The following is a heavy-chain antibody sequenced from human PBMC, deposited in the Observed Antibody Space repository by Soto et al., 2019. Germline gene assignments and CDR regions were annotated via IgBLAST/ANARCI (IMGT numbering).Heavy chain of an antibody. V-gene: IGHV1-69*12. J-gene: IGHJ5*02. Sequence: QVQLVQSGAEVKKPGSSVKVSCKASGGTFSSYAISWVRQAPGQGLEWMGGIIPIFGTANYAQKFQGRVTSTADESTSTAYMELSSLRSEDTAVYYCARGGLWFGELLYGGWFDPWGQGTLVTVSS. CDR1: GGTFSSYA. CDR3: ARGGLWFGELLYGGWFDP. D-gene: IGHD3-10*01. CDR2: IIPIFGTA.